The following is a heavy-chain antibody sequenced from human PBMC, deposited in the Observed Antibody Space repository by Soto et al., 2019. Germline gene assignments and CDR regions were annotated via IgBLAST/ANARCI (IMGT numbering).Heavy chain of an antibody. CDR3: ARGVGYSDSSGYPFDY. CDR2: INPRSGKT. V-gene: IGHV1-46*03. J-gene: IGHJ4*02. D-gene: IGHD3-22*01. CDR1: GDTLSNYY. Sequence: VQLVQSGAEVKRPGASVKISCKASGDTLSNYYMHWARQAPGQGLEWMGIINPRSGKTNDPQKSQGRVTMTRDTYTTTVYMELSTLRLEDTAMYYCARGVGYSDSSGYPFDYWGQGTLVTVSS.